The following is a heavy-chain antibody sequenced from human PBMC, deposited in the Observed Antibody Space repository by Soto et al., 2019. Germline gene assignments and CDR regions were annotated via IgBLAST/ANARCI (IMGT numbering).Heavy chain of an antibody. CDR2: ISDGGDLT. Sequence: VQLLESGGGLAQPGGSLRLSCAASGFAFSSHPMSWVRQAPEKGLEWVAGISDGGDLTYNEDSVRGRFTISRDNSRNTLYLQMNSLRAEDTAVYYCARRVIGSSRAFDIWGQGTMVTVSS. CDR3: ARRVIGSSRAFDI. J-gene: IGHJ3*02. D-gene: IGHD3-10*01. V-gene: IGHV3-23*01. CDR1: GFAFSSHP.